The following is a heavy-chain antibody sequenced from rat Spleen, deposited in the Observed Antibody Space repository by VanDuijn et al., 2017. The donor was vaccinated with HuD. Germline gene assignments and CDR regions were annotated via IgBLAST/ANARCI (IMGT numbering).Heavy chain of an antibody. Sequence: EAQLAESGGGLVQPGRSLKVSCAASGFSFSDHAMAWVRQAPKKGLEWVATIFYDGSNTYYRDSVKGRFTISRDNAKSTLYLQMDSLRSEDTATYYCTRGGFFRFWGQGVMVTVSS. CDR3: TRGGFFRF. J-gene: IGHJ2*01. V-gene: IGHV5-17*01. D-gene: IGHD1-6*01. CDR2: IFYDGSNT. CDR1: GFSFSDHA.